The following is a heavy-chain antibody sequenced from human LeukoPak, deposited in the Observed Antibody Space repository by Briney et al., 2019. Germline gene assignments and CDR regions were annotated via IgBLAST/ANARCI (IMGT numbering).Heavy chain of an antibody. CDR2: INPNSGGT. CDR3: ARDRGIAEADSFDP. V-gene: IGHV1-2*02. Sequence: ASVKVSCTASGYTFTGYYMHWVRQAPGQGLEWMGWINPNSGGTNYAQKFQGRVTMTRDTSISTAYMELRSLRSDDTAVYYCARDRGIAEADSFDPWGQGTLVTVSS. D-gene: IGHD6-13*01. CDR1: GYTFTGYY. J-gene: IGHJ5*02.